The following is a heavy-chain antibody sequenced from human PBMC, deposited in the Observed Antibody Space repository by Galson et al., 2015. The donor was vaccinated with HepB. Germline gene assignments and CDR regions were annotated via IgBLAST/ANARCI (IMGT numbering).Heavy chain of an antibody. J-gene: IGHJ6*03. CDR1: GGTFSSYA. V-gene: IGHV1-69*10. CDR2: IIPILGIA. Sequence: SVKVSCKASGGTFSSYAISWVRQAPGQGLEWMGGIIPILGIANYAQKFQGRVTITADKSTSTAYMELSSLRSGDTAVYYCAREGVVVVAATRQYYYYYYMDVWGKGTTVTVSS. D-gene: IGHD2-15*01. CDR3: AREGVVVVAATRQYYYYYYMDV.